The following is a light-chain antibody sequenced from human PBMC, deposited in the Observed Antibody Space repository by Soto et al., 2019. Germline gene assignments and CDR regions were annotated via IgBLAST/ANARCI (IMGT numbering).Light chain of an antibody. CDR2: EVS. CDR3: CSYAGSSTPKGV. CDR1: SSDVGSYNL. J-gene: IGLJ3*02. V-gene: IGLV2-23*02. Sequence: QSALTQPASVSGSPGQSITISCTGTSSDVGSYNLVSWYQQHPGKAPKLMIYEVSKRPSGVSNRFSGSKSGNTASLTISGLQAEDEADDYCCSYAGSSTPKGVFGGGTKLTVL.